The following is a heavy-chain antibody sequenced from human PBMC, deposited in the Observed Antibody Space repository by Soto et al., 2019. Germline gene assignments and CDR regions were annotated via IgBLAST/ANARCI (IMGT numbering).Heavy chain of an antibody. V-gene: IGHV1-69*08. Sequence: QVQLVQSGAEVKKPGSSVKVSCKASGGTFSSYTISWVRQAPGQGLEWMGRIIPILGIANYAQKFQGRVTITADKSTSTAYMELTSLRSEDTAVYYCAKDHYDSSGTEYFQHWGQGTLVTVS. D-gene: IGHD3-22*01. J-gene: IGHJ1*01. CDR3: AKDHYDSSGTEYFQH. CDR1: GGTFSSYT. CDR2: IIPILGIA.